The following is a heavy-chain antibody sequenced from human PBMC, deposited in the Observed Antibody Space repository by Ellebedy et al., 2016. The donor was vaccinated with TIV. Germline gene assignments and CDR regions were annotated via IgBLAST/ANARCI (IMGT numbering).Heavy chain of an antibody. Sequence: GESLKISCAASGFSFSDYGVNWVRQAPGKGLEWVSSITTSSSSTNCAESVKGRFTISRDNAKKSLWLQLNSLRAEDTAVYYCARDLGYSSGEWGQGTLVTVSS. J-gene: IGHJ4*02. D-gene: IGHD6-19*01. CDR3: ARDLGYSSGE. CDR2: ITTSSSST. CDR1: GFSFSDYG. V-gene: IGHV3-21*01.